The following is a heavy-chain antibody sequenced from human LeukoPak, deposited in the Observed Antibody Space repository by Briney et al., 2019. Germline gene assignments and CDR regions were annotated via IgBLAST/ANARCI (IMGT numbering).Heavy chain of an antibody. D-gene: IGHD2-21*02. Sequence: GGSLRLSCVASGFDFSDCYMSWIRQTPGKGLEWVSRISGSDYSTHYADSVKGRFTISRDNAKNLLYLQMNSLRAEDTAVYYCARGYCGGDCYSGAIGDYWGQGTLVTVSS. CDR3: ARGYCGGDCYSGAIGDY. CDR2: ISGSDYST. V-gene: IGHV3-11*01. J-gene: IGHJ4*02. CDR1: GFDFSDCY.